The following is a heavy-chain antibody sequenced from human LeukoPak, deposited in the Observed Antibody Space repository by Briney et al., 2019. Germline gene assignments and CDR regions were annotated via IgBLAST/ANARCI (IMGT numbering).Heavy chain of an antibody. Sequence: SETLSLTCTVSGGSISSSSYYWGWIRQPPGKGLEWIGSIYYSGSTYYNPSLKSRVTISVDTSKNQFSLKLSSVPAADTAVYYCARALVVGFDYWGQGTLVTVSS. J-gene: IGHJ4*02. CDR2: IYYSGST. V-gene: IGHV4-39*07. CDR3: ARALVVGFDY. D-gene: IGHD3-22*01. CDR1: GGSISSSSYY.